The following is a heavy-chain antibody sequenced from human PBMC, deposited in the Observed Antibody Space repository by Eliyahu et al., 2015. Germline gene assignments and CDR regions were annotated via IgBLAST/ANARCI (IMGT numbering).Heavy chain of an antibody. V-gene: IGHV1-2*02. Sequence: QVQLVQSGAEVXKPGAXXKVSCEASGXIFTGYYVXWVRQAPGQGLEWMGWXEPNSGDTDFAQKFKGRLTITSDTSIRTAYMELSSLRSDDTAVYYCARDGNGRSYDYWGQGTLVTVSS. CDR1: GXIFTGYY. D-gene: IGHD1-1*01. J-gene: IGHJ4*02. CDR2: XEPNSGDT. CDR3: ARDGNGRSYDY.